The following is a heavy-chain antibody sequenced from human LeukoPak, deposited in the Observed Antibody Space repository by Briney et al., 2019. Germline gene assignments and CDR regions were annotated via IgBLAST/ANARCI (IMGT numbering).Heavy chain of an antibody. CDR3: ARENYYYDSSGYYYGGSDAFDI. Sequence: KPSETLSLTCTVSGGSISSYYWSWIRQPARKGLEWIGRIYTSGSTNYNPSLKSRVTMSVDTSKNQFSLKLSSVTAADTAVYYCARENYYYDSSGYYYGGSDAFDIWGQGTMVTVSS. CDR2: IYTSGST. D-gene: IGHD3-22*01. J-gene: IGHJ3*02. CDR1: GGSISSYY. V-gene: IGHV4-4*07.